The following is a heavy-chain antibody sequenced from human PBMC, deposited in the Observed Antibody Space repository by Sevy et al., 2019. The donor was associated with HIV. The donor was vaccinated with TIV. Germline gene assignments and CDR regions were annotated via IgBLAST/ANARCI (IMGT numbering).Heavy chain of an antibody. Sequence: GGSLRLSCVASGFTFSNYGMHWVRQAPGKGLEWEAFIHSDGTNQYYRDSVKGRFTISRDNAKKTLYLQMNSLRPEDMAMYFSSSRDYGDSIDYWGQGTPVTVSS. CDR1: GFTFSNYG. J-gene: IGHJ4*02. CDR2: IHSDGTNQ. D-gene: IGHD4-17*01. CDR3: SSRDYGDSIDY. V-gene: IGHV3-30*02.